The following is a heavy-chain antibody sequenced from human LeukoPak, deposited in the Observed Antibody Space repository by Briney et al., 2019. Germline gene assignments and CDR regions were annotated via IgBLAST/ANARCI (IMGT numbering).Heavy chain of an antibody. V-gene: IGHV4-61*02. D-gene: IGHD3-3*01. CDR2: IYTSGST. J-gene: IGHJ3*02. CDR3: ARESSFGVVIDAFDI. CDR1: GGSISSGSYY. Sequence: PSETLSLTCTVSGGSISSGSYYWSWLRQPAGKGLEWIGRIYTSGSTNYNPSLKSRVTISVDTSKNQFSLKLSSVTAADTAVYYCARESSFGVVIDAFDIWGQGTMVTVSS.